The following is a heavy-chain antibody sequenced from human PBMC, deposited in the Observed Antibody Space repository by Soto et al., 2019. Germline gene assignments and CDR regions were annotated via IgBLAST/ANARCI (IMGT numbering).Heavy chain of an antibody. CDR3: ARLNRDYYYYGMDV. CDR2: IDQNGIT. J-gene: IGHJ6*02. V-gene: IGHV4-4*02. CDR1: GDPISSSKW. Sequence: SETLSLTCAVSGDPISSSKWWTWVRQTPGKGLEWIGKIDQNGITNYNPSLESRVTILKDNSKNQLSLKLTSVTAVDSAVYYCARLNRDYYYYGMDVWGQGAAVTVSS.